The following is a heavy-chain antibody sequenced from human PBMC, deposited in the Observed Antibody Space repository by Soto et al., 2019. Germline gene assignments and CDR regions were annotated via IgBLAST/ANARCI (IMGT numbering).Heavy chain of an antibody. CDR2: IIPMFGSP. D-gene: IGHD4-17*01. J-gene: IGHJ5*02. CDR3: AREGGHNYGLGRGHPFDP. CDR1: GGTFKRYA. V-gene: IGHV1-69*01. Sequence: QVQLVQSGAEVKKSGSSVKISCKTAGGTFKRYAISWVRQAPGRGLEWMGAIIPMFGSPNYAQKFQGRLTLTADESTNTVYMEMSSLRFDDTAVYYCAREGGHNYGLGRGHPFDPWGQGTLVTVSS.